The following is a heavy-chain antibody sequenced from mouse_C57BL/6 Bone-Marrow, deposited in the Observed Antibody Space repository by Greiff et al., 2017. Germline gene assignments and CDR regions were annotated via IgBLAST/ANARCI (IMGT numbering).Heavy chain of an antibody. V-gene: IGHV1-63*01. CDR3: ARRVTTVVATGYYAMDY. CDR2: IYPGGGYT. CDR1: GYTFTNYW. J-gene: IGHJ4*01. Sequence: VQLQQSGAELVRPGTSVKMSCKASGYTFTNYWIGWAKQRPGHGLEWIGDIYPGGGYTKYNEKFKGKATLTADKSSSTAYMQFSSLTSEDSAIYYCARRVTTVVATGYYAMDYWGQGTSVTVSS. D-gene: IGHD1-1*01.